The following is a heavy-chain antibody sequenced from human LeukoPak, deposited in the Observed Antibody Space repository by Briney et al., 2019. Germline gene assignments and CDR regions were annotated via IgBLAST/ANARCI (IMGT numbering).Heavy chain of an antibody. CDR2: ISYDGSDI. V-gene: IGHV3-30*18. D-gene: IGHD6-13*01. CDR3: AKGRSSSWCIDY. Sequence: GGSLRPSCAASGFTFSSNGMHWVRQAPGKGLEWVAVISYDGSDIHYADSVKGRFTISRDNSKNTLFLQMNSLRAEDTAVYYCAKGRSSSWCIDYWGQGTLVTVSS. J-gene: IGHJ4*02. CDR1: GFTFSSNG.